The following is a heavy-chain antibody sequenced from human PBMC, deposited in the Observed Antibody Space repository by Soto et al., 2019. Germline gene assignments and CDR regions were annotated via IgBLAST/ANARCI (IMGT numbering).Heavy chain of an antibody. CDR2: SIPIFGTA. V-gene: IGHV1-69*01. Sequence: QVQLVQSGAEVKKPGSSVKVSCKAPGGTFSSYAISWVRQAPGQGLEWMGGSIPIFGTAKYAQKFQGRVTITEDESTSTGYMELSSLRSEDTAVYYCARSQGGSSSLDIYYYYYYGMDVWGQGTTVTVSS. CDR3: ARSQGGSSSLDIYYYYYYGMDV. J-gene: IGHJ6*02. D-gene: IGHD2-15*01. CDR1: GGTFSSYA.